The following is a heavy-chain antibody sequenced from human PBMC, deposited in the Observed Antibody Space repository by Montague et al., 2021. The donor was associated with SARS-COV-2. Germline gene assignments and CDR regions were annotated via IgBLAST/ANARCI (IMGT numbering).Heavy chain of an antibody. CDR2: IQTSGTS. Sequence: TLSLTCSVSGDSMTSGSYFWTWIRQPAGKGLEWIGHIQTSGTSNYNPSLRSRITMSIDTSRNHFSLEVRSVTAADPAIYFCARDRPESWRISPGLAGLFATVVHSASGMDVWGQGTTVTVS. D-gene: IGHD3-10*02. V-gene: IGHV4-61*09. CDR3: ARDRPESWRISPGLAGLFATVVHSASGMDV. J-gene: IGHJ6*02. CDR1: GDSMTSGSYF.